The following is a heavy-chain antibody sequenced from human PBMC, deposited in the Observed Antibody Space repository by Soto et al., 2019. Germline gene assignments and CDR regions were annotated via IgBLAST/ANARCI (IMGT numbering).Heavy chain of an antibody. Sequence: PSETLSLTCTVSGGSISSSSYYWGWIRQPPGKGLGWIGSIYYSGSTYYNPSLKSRVTISVDTSKNQFSLKLSSVTAADTAVYYCARHSSSGWAYYYYYGMDVWGQGTTVTVSS. CDR1: GGSISSSSYY. V-gene: IGHV4-39*01. CDR2: IYYSGST. CDR3: ARHSSSGWAYYYYYGMDV. D-gene: IGHD6-19*01. J-gene: IGHJ6*02.